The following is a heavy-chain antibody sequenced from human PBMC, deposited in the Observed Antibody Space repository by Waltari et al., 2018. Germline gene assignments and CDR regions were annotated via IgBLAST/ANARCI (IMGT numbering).Heavy chain of an antibody. CDR1: GFTFSNHW. CDR3: ATMGVGRFDY. J-gene: IGHJ4*02. D-gene: IGHD2-8*01. CDR2: INQNGRGE. V-gene: IGHV3-7*01. Sequence: EVQVVESGGGFVQPGGSLSLSCAASGFTFSNHWMSWVRQAPGKGPEWVANINQNGRGEFYVDSVKGRFTISRDNAKNSLYLQMDSLRAEDTAVYYCATMGVGRFDYWGQGTLVTVSS.